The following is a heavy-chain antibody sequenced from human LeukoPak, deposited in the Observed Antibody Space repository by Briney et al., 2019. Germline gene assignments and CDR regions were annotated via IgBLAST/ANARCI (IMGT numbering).Heavy chain of an antibody. J-gene: IGHJ3*01. V-gene: IGHV3-30*02. CDR2: IRYDGSDK. D-gene: IGHD3-16*01. CDR1: GFTFMTYG. Sequence: GGSLRLSCAASGFTFMTYGMHWVRQAPGKGLEWVTFIRYDGSDKYYADSVKGRFTISRDNSKNTLFLQMNSLRVEDTAVYYCAKRADYYDSSRALYDAFDLWGQGTMVTVSS. CDR3: AKRADYYDSSRALYDAFDL.